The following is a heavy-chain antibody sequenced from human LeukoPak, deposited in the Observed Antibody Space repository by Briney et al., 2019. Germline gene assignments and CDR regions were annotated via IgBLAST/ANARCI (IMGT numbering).Heavy chain of an antibody. Sequence: SETLSLTCTVSGVSISIYYWTWIRQPPGKGLEWIGYIYYTGSANYNPSLKSRVTISLDTSKNQFSLKLTSVTAADTAMYYCATNAGGHSRAPFDYWGQGNLVTVSS. CDR3: ATNAGGHSRAPFDY. CDR1: GVSISIYY. J-gene: IGHJ4*02. CDR2: IYYTGSA. V-gene: IGHV4-59*01. D-gene: IGHD5-12*01.